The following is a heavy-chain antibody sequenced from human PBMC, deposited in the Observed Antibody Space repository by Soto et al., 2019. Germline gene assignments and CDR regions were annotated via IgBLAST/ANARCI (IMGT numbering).Heavy chain of an antibody. J-gene: IGHJ5*02. D-gene: IGHD3-10*01. CDR1: GFTFSSYG. CDR2: IWYDGSNK. V-gene: IGHV3-33*01. Sequence: QVQLVESGGGVVQPGRSLRLSCAASGFTFSSYGMHWVRQAPGKGLEWVAVIWYDGSNKYYADSVKGRFTISRDNSKNTLYLQMNSLRAEDTAVYYCARDSTYGSYLPSDPWGQGTLVTVSS. CDR3: ARDSTYGSYLPSDP.